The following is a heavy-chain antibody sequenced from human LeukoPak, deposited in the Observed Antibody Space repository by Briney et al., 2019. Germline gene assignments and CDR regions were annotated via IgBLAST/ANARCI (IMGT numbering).Heavy chain of an antibody. J-gene: IGHJ6*04. CDR1: GGTFSSYA. CDR3: ASSSSIHIYGMDV. V-gene: IGHV1-69*13. CDR2: IIPIFGTA. Sequence: ASVKVSCKASGGTFSSYANSWVRQAPGQGLEWMGGIIPIFGTANYAQKFQGRVTITADESTSTAYMELSSLRSEDTAVYYCASSSSIHIYGMDVWGKGTTVTVSS. D-gene: IGHD2-2*01.